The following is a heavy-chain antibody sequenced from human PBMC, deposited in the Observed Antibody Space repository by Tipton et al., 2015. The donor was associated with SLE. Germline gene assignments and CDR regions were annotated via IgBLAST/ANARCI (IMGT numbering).Heavy chain of an antibody. CDR1: GGSITSNGVH. Sequence: TLSLTCSVAGGSITSNGVHWAWIRQPPGKGLEWIGSIYYDETTYYNPSLRRRLTLSVDTSKDQFSLRLSSVTAADTGVYYCVKSVVVVSPRDYYYYMDVWGKGTTVTVSS. D-gene: IGHD2-15*01. CDR2: IYYDETT. V-gene: IGHV4-39*07. CDR3: VKSVVVVSPRDYYYYMDV. J-gene: IGHJ6*03.